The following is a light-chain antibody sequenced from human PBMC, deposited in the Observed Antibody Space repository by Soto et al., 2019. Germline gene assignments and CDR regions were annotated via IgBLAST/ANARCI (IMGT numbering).Light chain of an antibody. CDR2: GAS. Sequence: EIVMTQSPATLSVSPGESATLSCRASQSVSNNLAWYQQKPGQAPRLLIYGASTRATGFPARFSGSGSGTEFTLTISSLQSEDFAVYYCQQRSNWPWTFGQGTKVDIK. V-gene: IGKV3-15*01. CDR1: QSVSNN. CDR3: QQRSNWPWT. J-gene: IGKJ1*01.